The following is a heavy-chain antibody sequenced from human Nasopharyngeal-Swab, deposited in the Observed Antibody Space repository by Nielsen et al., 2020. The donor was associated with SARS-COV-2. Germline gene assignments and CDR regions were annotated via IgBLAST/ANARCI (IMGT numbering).Heavy chain of an antibody. CDR3: AKDQYDFWSGSWSPGYYYGMDV. D-gene: IGHD3-3*01. CDR1: GYTFPSYY. Sequence: ASVNVSCKASGYTFPSYYMHWVRQAPAQGLEWMGIINPSGGSTSYAPKFQGRVTMTRDTSTSTVYMELSSLRSEDTAVYYCAKDQYDFWSGSWSPGYYYGMDVWGQGTTVTVSS. J-gene: IGHJ6*02. V-gene: IGHV1-46*01. CDR2: INPSGGST.